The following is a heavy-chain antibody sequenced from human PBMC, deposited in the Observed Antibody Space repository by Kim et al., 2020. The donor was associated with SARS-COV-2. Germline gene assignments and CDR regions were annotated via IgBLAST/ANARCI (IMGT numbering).Heavy chain of an antibody. CDR1: GFTFSTYS. CDR3: ARGDRLFDY. Sequence: GGSLRLSCAASGFTFSTYSMNWVRQAPGKGLEWVSYISSVTSTFYYADSVKGRFTISRDNAKNSLSLQMNGLRDEDTAVYYWARGDRLFDYWGQGTLGTV. V-gene: IGHV3-48*02. J-gene: IGHJ4*02. D-gene: IGHD6-25*01. CDR2: ISSVTSTF.